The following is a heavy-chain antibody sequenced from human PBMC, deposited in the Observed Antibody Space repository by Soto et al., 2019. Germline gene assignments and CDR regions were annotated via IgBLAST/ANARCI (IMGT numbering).Heavy chain of an antibody. CDR1: GYSFTSYW. Sequence: GESLKISCKGSGYSFTSYWIGWVRQMPGKGLEWMGIIYPGDSDTRYSPSFQGQVTISADKSISTAYLQWSSLKASDTAMYYCARQILVTRDYYGMDVWGQGTTVTVSS. D-gene: IGHD5-18*01. J-gene: IGHJ6*02. CDR2: IYPGDSDT. V-gene: IGHV5-51*01. CDR3: ARQILVTRDYYGMDV.